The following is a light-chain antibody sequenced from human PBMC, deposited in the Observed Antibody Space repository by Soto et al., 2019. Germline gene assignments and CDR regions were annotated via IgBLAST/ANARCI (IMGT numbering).Light chain of an antibody. V-gene: IGLV4-60*02. Sequence: QLVLTQSSSASASLGSSVKLTCTLSSGHSGYIIAWHQQQPGKAPRYLMKLEGSGSYNKGSGVPDRFSGSTSGADRYLTISNLQFEDEADYYCETWDSNTWVFGGGTKLTVL. CDR1: SGHSGYI. J-gene: IGLJ3*02. CDR3: ETWDSNTWV. CDR2: LEGSGSY.